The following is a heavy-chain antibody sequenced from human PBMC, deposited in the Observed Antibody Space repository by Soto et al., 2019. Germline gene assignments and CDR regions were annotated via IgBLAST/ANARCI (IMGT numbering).Heavy chain of an antibody. CDR1: GDSISNYY. V-gene: IGHV4-59*08. J-gene: IGHJ4*02. D-gene: IGHD3-10*01. CDR3: VRHADSGRPYFDY. CDR2: ICYRGNT. Sequence: SETLSLTCTVSGDSISNYYWSWIRQTPGRGLEWIGNICYRGNTDYNPSLKSRLTILIDTTKSQFSLNLSSVTDADTAMYYCVRHADSGRPYFDYWGQGALVTVSS.